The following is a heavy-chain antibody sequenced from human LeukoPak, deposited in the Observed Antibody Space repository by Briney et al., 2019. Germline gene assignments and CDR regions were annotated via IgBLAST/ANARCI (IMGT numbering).Heavy chain of an antibody. CDR2: ISGSFIGT. V-gene: IGHV3-23*01. CDR1: GFTFSNYA. D-gene: IGHD5-12*01. J-gene: IGHJ4*02. Sequence: GGSLRLSCAASGFTFSNYAMTWVSQAPGKGLEWVSSISGSFIGTFYADSVKGRFTISRDTSKNTLYLQMNSLRAEDTAVYYCARGPSGYHNTGGQGTLVTVSS. CDR3: ARGPSGYHNT.